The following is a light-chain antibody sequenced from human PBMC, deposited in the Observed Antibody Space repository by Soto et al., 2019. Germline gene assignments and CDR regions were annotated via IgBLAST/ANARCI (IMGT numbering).Light chain of an antibody. CDR1: QDIGDN. Sequence: DIQMTQSPSSLSASVGDRVIITCRASQDIGDNLGWFQQKPGKAPKRLIYVASSLQSGVPSRFSGSGSGTEFTLTISSLQPEDFATYYCLQHNTYPRTFGQGTKVEIK. CDR2: VAS. J-gene: IGKJ1*01. CDR3: LQHNTYPRT. V-gene: IGKV1-17*01.